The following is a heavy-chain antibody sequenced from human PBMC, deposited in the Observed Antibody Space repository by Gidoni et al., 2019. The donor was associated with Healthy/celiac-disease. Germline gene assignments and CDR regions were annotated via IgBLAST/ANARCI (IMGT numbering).Heavy chain of an antibody. CDR3: ARGSGGYKYSGYDSDDAFDI. V-gene: IGHV1-69*01. J-gene: IGHJ3*02. D-gene: IGHD5-12*01. CDR1: GGTFSSSA. Sequence: QVQLVQSGAEVKKPGSSVKVSCKASGGTFSSSAISWVRQAPGQGLEWMGGIIPIFGTANYAQKFQGRVTITADESTSTAYMELSSLRSEDTAVYYCARGSGGYKYSGYDSDDAFDIWGQGTMVTVSS. CDR2: IIPIFGTA.